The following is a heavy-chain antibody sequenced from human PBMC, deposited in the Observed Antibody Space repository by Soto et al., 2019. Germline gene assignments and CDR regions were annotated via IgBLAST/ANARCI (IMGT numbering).Heavy chain of an antibody. Sequence: QMQLVQSGPEVKQPGTSVKVSCKASGFTFTNSAVQWVRQGRGQRLEWIGSIVGGTGNTNYAQNFQERVTITRDMSRTTAYMELGSLASEDTAVYYCAADQGRAVGYYYYYGMDVWGQGTTVTVSS. V-gene: IGHV1-58*01. J-gene: IGHJ6*02. CDR2: IVGGTGNT. CDR1: GFTFTNSA. CDR3: AADQGRAVGYYYYYGMDV. D-gene: IGHD6-19*01.